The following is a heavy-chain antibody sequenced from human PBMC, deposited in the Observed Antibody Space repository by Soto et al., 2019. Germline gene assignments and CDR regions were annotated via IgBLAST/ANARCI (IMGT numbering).Heavy chain of an antibody. V-gene: IGHV3-23*01. CDR3: VKNQGSVWYFEY. Sequence: EVQLLESGGGLVQPGGSLRLSCAASRFTFSNYAMSWVRQAPGKGLEWVSSISHTGNTIYYADSVKGRFTISRDNSKNTLYLEMNSQRAEDTAVYYCVKNQGSVWYFEYWGQGTLVTVSS. CDR2: ISHTGNTI. J-gene: IGHJ4*02. CDR1: RFTFSNYA. D-gene: IGHD6-19*01.